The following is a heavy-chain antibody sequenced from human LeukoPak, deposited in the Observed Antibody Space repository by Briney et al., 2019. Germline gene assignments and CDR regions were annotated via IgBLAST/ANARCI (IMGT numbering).Heavy chain of an antibody. J-gene: IGHJ4*02. CDR2: IYYTGST. CDR1: GGSVSSGSYY. CDR3: ASTPNYYGSGS. D-gene: IGHD3-10*01. V-gene: IGHV4-39*07. Sequence: PSETLSLTCTVSGGSVSSGSYYWGWIRQPPGKGLEWIGNIYYTGSTYYNPSLKSRVTISVDTSKNQFSLKLSSVTAADTAVYYCASTPNYYGSGSWGQGTLVTVSS.